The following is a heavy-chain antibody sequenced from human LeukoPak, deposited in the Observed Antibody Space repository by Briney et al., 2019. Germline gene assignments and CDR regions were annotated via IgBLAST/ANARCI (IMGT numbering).Heavy chain of an antibody. D-gene: IGHD3-22*01. V-gene: IGHV4-34*01. Sequence: PSETLSLTCAVYGGSFSGYYWSWIRQPPGKGLEWIGEINHSGSTNYNPSLKSRVTISVDMSKNQFSLKLSSVTAADTAVYYCARGVVVVMPRNYYYGMDVWGQGTTVTVSS. J-gene: IGHJ6*02. CDR3: ARGVVVVMPRNYYYGMDV. CDR2: INHSGST. CDR1: GGSFSGYY.